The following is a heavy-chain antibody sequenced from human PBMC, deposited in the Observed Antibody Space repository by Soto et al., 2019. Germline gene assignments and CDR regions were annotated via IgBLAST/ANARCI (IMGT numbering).Heavy chain of an antibody. Sequence: QVQLQESGPGLVKPSQTLSLTCTVSGGSISSGGYYWSWIRQHPGKGLAWIGYIYYYGSTYYNPSLQGRVTISLDTSKNQFSLKLSSVTAADTAVYYCARVCGGDCHYGMDVWGQGTTVTVSS. CDR1: GGSISSGGYY. J-gene: IGHJ6*02. CDR2: IYYYGST. V-gene: IGHV4-31*03. CDR3: ARVCGGDCHYGMDV. D-gene: IGHD2-21*02.